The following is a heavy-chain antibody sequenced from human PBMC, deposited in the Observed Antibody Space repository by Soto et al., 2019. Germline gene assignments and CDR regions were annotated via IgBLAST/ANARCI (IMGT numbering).Heavy chain of an antibody. CDR1: GYTFTSYA. D-gene: IGHD4-17*01. V-gene: IGHV1-3*01. CDR2: INAGNGNT. J-gene: IGHJ6*02. CDR3: ARETGDFNNNYYFYGMDV. Sequence: KVSCKASGYTFTSYAMHWVRQAPGQRLEWMGWINAGNGNTKYAQKFQGWVTMTRDTSISTAYMELSRLRSDDTAVYYCARETGDFNNNYYFYGMDVWGQGTTVTVSS.